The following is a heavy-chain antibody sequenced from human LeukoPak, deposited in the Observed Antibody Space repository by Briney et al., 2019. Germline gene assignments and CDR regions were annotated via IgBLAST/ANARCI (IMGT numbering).Heavy chain of an antibody. D-gene: IGHD3-10*01. J-gene: IGHJ2*01. CDR3: ASNHMVRGANWYFDL. Sequence: ASVEVSCKASGYTFTSYYMHWVRQAPGQGLEWMGIINPSGGSTSYAQKFQGRVTMTRDTSTSTVYMELSSLRSEDTAMYYCASNHMVRGANWYFDLWGRGTLVTVSS. CDR2: INPSGGST. V-gene: IGHV1-46*01. CDR1: GYTFTSYY.